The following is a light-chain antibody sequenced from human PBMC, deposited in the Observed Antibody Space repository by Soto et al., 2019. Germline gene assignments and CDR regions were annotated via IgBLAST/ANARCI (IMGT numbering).Light chain of an antibody. CDR3: QQYNNYWT. J-gene: IGKJ1*01. V-gene: IGKV1-5*03. Sequence: DIQMTQSPSTLSASLGDRVTITFRASQSISSWLAWYQQKPGKAPKLLISKASSLESGVPSRFSGSGSETEFTLTISSLQPDDFATYYCQQYNNYWTFGQGTKVDIK. CDR2: KAS. CDR1: QSISSW.